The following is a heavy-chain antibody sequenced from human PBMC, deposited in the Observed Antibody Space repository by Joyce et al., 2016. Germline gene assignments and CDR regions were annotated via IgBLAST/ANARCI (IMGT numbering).Heavy chain of an antibody. D-gene: IGHD5-12*01. Sequence: QITLKESGPTLVKPTQTLTLTCAFSGVSLSTRGVGVGWIRQPRGKVLEWLALIYWDDDKRYRPSLKSRLTITKDTSRNQVVLTMTNMDPVNTATYYGAHRPNSGYDPSAFDFWGQGTLVTVSS. CDR1: GVSLSTRGVG. CDR3: AHRPNSGYDPSAFDF. CDR2: IYWDDDK. J-gene: IGHJ4*02. V-gene: IGHV2-5*02.